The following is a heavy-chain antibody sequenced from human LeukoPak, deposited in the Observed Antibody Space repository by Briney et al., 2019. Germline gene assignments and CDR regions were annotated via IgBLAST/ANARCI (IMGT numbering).Heavy chain of an antibody. Sequence: GGSLRLSCAASGFTFGGYWMSWVRQAPGKGLEWVANIKPDGSDKYYVDSVKGRFTISRENAKNSLYLHMNSLRAEDTAVYYCARDRIQLWSHDYWGQGTLVTVSS. D-gene: IGHD5-18*01. V-gene: IGHV3-7*04. CDR3: ARDRIQLWSHDY. CDR1: GFTFGGYW. J-gene: IGHJ4*02. CDR2: IKPDGSDK.